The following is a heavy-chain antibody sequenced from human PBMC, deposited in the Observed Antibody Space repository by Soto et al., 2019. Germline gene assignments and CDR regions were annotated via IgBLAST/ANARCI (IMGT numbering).Heavy chain of an antibody. D-gene: IGHD3-10*01. V-gene: IGHV4-34*01. Sequence: QVQLHQWGAGLLKPSETLSLTCGVYGGSFSGYYWSWIRQPPGKGLEWIGEANHSGSTNYNPSLKRRVTISVDTSKTHFSLKLSSVTAAHAALYYCARKYLPYYGSGSPYGMDVWGQGTTVTVSS. CDR1: GGSFSGYY. J-gene: IGHJ6*02. CDR2: ANHSGST. CDR3: ARKYLPYYGSGSPYGMDV.